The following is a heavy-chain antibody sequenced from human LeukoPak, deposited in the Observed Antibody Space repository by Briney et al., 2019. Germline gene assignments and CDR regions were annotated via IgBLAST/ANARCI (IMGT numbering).Heavy chain of an antibody. CDR2: IGSTSAYI. Sequence: PGGSLRLSCEASGFTFTNAWMTWVRQAPGKGLEWVSSIGSTSAYIHYADSVKGRFTISRDSVDNVVYLEMNSLGAEDTATYYCARVAVSGPTGWFDSWGQGTLVIVSS. CDR1: GFTFTNAW. J-gene: IGHJ5*01. CDR3: ARVAVSGPTGWFDS. D-gene: IGHD2-8*02. V-gene: IGHV3-21*01.